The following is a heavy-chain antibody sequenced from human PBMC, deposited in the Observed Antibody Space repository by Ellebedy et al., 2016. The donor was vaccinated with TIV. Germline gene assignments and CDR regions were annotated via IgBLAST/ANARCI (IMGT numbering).Heavy chain of an antibody. CDR1: GFTFSDYY. CDR3: ARDRDGSQWWYSDY. CDR2: ISGSGGST. J-gene: IGHJ4*02. Sequence: GGSLRLSXAASGFTFSDYYMTWIRQAPGKGLEWVSAISGSGGSTYYADSVKGRFTISRDNAKNSLYLQMNSLRAEDTAVYYCARDRDGSQWWYSDYWGQGTLVTVSS. D-gene: IGHD2-15*01. V-gene: IGHV3-11*01.